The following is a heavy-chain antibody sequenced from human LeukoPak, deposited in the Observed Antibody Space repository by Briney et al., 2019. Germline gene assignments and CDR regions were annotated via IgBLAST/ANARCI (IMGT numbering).Heavy chain of an antibody. V-gene: IGHV4-34*01. CDR3: ARAKYWNYVGYFDY. J-gene: IGHJ4*02. Sequence: SETLSLTCAVYGGSFSGYYWSWIRQPPGKGLEWIGEINHSGSTNYNPSLKSRVTISVDTSKNQFSLKVNSVSASDTAVYYCARAKYWNYVGYFDYWGQGTLVTVSS. CDR1: GGSFSGYY. D-gene: IGHD1-7*01. CDR2: INHSGST.